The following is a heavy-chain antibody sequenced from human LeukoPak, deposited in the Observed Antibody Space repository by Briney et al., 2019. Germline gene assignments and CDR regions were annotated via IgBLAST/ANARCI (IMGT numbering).Heavy chain of an antibody. J-gene: IGHJ6*03. D-gene: IGHD2-2*01. CDR1: GYTFTSYY. Sequence: ASVKVSCKASGYTFTSYYMHWVRQAPGQGLEWMGIINPSGGSTSYAQKFQGRVTMTRDMSTSTVYMEPSSLRSEDTAVYYCARDPVIPAAIVDYYYMDVWGKGTTVTVSS. CDR2: INPSGGST. V-gene: IGHV1-46*01. CDR3: ARDPVIPAAIVDYYYMDV.